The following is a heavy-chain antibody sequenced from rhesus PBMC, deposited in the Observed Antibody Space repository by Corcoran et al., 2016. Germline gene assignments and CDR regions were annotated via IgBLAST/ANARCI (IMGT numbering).Heavy chain of an antibody. CDR3: ASPRVDYEDDYGYYWGVFDY. CDR1: GGSISSSNW. J-gene: IGHJ4*01. Sequence: QVQLQESGPAVVKPSETLSLTCAVSGGSISSSNWWSWIRQSPGKGLEWIGGIYGRGGSTEYNPSLQRRVPISIGTAKNQFSLTLSSVTAADTAVYYCASPRVDYEDDYGYYWGVFDYWGQGVLVTVSS. CDR2: IYGRGGST. D-gene: IGHD3-9*01. V-gene: IGHV4-93*02.